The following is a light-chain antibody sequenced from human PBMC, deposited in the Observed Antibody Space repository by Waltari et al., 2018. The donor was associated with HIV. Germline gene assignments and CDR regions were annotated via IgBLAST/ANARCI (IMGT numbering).Light chain of an antibody. CDR3: AAWEDSLSGYVV. Sequence: QSVLTQPPSASGTPGQRVTISCSGSSSNIGSNYVYWYQQLPGTAPKLLSDRNNQRPSGVPDRFCGSKSGTSASLAISGLRSEDEADYYCAAWEDSLSGYVVFGGGTKLTVL. J-gene: IGLJ2*01. CDR2: RNN. CDR1: SSNIGSNY. V-gene: IGLV1-47*01.